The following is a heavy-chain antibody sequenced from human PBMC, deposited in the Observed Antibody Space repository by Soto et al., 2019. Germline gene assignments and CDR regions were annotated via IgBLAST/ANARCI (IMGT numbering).Heavy chain of an antibody. Sequence: SETLSLTCTVSGGSISSYYWSWIRQPPGKGLEWIGYIYYSGSTDYNPSLKIRVTISVDTSKNQFSLKLSSVTAADTAVYYCARVPYSGYDLGYYFDYWGQGTLVTVSS. D-gene: IGHD5-12*01. CDR3: ARVPYSGYDLGYYFDY. V-gene: IGHV4-59*01. CDR2: IYYSGST. J-gene: IGHJ4*02. CDR1: GGSISSYY.